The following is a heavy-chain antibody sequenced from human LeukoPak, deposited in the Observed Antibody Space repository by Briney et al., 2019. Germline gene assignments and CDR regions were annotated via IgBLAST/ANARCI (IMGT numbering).Heavy chain of an antibody. D-gene: IGHD6-13*01. Sequence: PGGSLRLSCAVSGFSVSGYWMTWVRQAPGKGLEWVANIKQDGSEKNYVDSVKGRFTISRDNAENSLFLQMNSLRVEDTAVYYCAREWQGGIAAAGTRTEGDYWGQGTLVAVSS. CDR3: AREWQGGIAAAGTRTEGDY. CDR2: IKQDGSEK. J-gene: IGHJ4*02. CDR1: GFSVSGYW. V-gene: IGHV3-7*01.